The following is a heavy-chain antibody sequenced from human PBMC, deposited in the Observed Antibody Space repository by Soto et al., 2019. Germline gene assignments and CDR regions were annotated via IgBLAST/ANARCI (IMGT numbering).Heavy chain of an antibody. V-gene: IGHV1-18*01. D-gene: IGHD6-19*01. CDR2: ISAYNGNT. J-gene: IGHJ2*01. Sequence: QVQLVQSVAEVKKPGASVKVSCKASGYTFTSYGISWVRQAPGQGLEWVGWISAYNGNTNYPQKLQGRVTMTTDTSPSTAYMELRTVRSADTAVYYCARGLAVAGMAGWYFDLWGRGNMVTVAS. CDR3: ARGLAVAGMAGWYFDL. CDR1: GYTFTSYG.